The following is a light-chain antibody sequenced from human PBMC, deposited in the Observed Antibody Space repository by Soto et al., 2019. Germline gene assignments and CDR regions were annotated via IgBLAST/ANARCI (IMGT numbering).Light chain of an antibody. CDR1: SSNIGNNY. V-gene: IGLV1-51*02. CDR2: END. Sequence: QSVLTQPPSVSAAPGQKVTISCSGSSSNIGNNYVSWYQQVPGTAPKLLMYENDKRPSGIPDRFSGSKSGTSATLGITGLQTGDEADYFCGTWDNSLSAWVFGGGTKLT. CDR3: GTWDNSLSAWV. J-gene: IGLJ3*02.